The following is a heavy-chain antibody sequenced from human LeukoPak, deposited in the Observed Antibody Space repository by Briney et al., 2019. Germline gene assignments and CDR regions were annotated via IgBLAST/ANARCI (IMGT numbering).Heavy chain of an antibody. D-gene: IGHD3-22*01. V-gene: IGHV3-23*01. Sequence: GGSLILSCAASGFTFSSYAMSWVRQAPGKGLEWVSAISGSGDSTYYSDSVKGRFTISRDNSKNTLYAQMNSLRAEDTAVYYCAKPLVSDYYDSSGYWGYWGQGTLVTVSS. CDR2: ISGSGDST. CDR1: GFTFSSYA. CDR3: AKPLVSDYYDSSGYWGY. J-gene: IGHJ4*02.